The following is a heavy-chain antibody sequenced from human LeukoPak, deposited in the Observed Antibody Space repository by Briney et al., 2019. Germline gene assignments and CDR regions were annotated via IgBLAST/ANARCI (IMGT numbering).Heavy chain of an antibody. D-gene: IGHD1-26*01. CDR1: GDSVSSNSAA. CDR3: AREDEVGISWSWFDP. CDR2: AYYRSKWSY. Sequence: SQTLSLTCAISGDSVSSNSAAWNWIRQSPSRGLEWLGRAYYRSKWSYNYAVSVKSRMIINPDTSKNQFLLQLNSVTPDDMAVYYCAREDEVGISWSWFDPWGQGILVTVSS. J-gene: IGHJ5*02. V-gene: IGHV6-1*01.